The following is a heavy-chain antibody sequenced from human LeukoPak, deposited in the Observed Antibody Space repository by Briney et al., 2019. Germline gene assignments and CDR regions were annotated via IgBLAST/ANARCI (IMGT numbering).Heavy chain of an antibody. CDR2: ISYDGSNK. CDR3: ARSRYNWNDQINYYYYGMDV. CDR1: GFTFSSYA. J-gene: IGHJ6*02. V-gene: IGHV3-30-3*01. D-gene: IGHD1-1*01. Sequence: GGSLRLSCAASGFTFSSYAMHWVRQAPGKGLEWVAVISYDGSNKYYADSVKGRFTISRDNPKNTLYLQMNSLRAEDTAVYYCARSRYNWNDQINYYYYGMDVWGQGTTVTVSS.